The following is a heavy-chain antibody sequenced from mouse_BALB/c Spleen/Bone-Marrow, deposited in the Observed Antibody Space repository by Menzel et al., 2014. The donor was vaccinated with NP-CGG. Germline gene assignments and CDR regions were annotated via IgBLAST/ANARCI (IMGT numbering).Heavy chain of an antibody. D-gene: IGHD1-2*01. V-gene: IGHV1-54*01. CDR2: INPGSGGT. J-gene: IGHJ4*01. CDR1: GYAFTNYL. CDR3: ARHYYGAMDY. Sequence: VQLQQSGAELVRPGTSVKVSCKASGYAFTNYLIDWVKQRPGQGLEWIGVINPGSGGTNYNEKFKGKATLTADKSSSTAYMQLSSLTSDDSAVYFCARHYYGAMDYWGQGTSVTVSS.